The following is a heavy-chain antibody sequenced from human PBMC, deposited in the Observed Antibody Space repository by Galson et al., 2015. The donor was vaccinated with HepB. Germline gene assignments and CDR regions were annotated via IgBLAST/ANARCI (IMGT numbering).Heavy chain of an antibody. CDR2: INLDGSEK. V-gene: IGHV3-7*03. D-gene: IGHD3-10*01. CDR3: TSWGVDVDNVY. Sequence: SLRLSCAASGITFTRYWMSWVRQAPGKGLEWVANINLDGSEKYYVDSVKGRFTISRDNAKNSLYLQMNSLRADDTAVYFCTSWGVDVDNVYWGQGTLVTVSS. CDR1: GITFTRYW. J-gene: IGHJ4*02.